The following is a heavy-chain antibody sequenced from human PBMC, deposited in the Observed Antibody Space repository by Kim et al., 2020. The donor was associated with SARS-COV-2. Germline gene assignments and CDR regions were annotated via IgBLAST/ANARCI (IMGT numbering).Heavy chain of an antibody. D-gene: IGHD2-15*01. CDR2: ILYDGNNK. CDR1: AFTFSDYA. CDR3: AAEPSGARCCDAFDI. V-gene: IGHV3-30-3*01. Sequence: GGSLRLSCAASAFTFSDYAMHWVRQAPGKGLEWVGDILYDGNNKYYAQSVRGRFTISRDNSNNMLFLHMTSLRTEDTATYYCAAEPSGARCCDAFDIWGQGTLVTVSS. J-gene: IGHJ3*02.